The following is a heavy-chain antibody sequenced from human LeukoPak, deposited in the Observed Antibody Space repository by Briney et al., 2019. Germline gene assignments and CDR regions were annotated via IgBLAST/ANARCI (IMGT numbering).Heavy chain of an antibody. J-gene: IGHJ4*02. D-gene: IGHD5-12*01. V-gene: IGHV4-34*01. Sequence: SETLSLTCAVYGGSFSGYYWSWIRQPPGKGLEWIGEISHSGSTNHNPSLKSRVTISVDTSKNEVSLRLSSVTAADTAVYFCASVELATTDFGYWGQGSLVTVSS. CDR2: ISHSGST. CDR1: GGSFSGYY. CDR3: ASVELATTDFGY.